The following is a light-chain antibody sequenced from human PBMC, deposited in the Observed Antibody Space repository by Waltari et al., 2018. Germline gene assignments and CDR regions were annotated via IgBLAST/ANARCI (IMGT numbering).Light chain of an antibody. Sequence: QSALTQPPSASGSPGQSVTISCTGTSSDVGGSNSVSWYQQHPGKAPKLMIYEVSKRPSGVPDRFSGSKSGNTASLTVSGLQAEDEADYYCSSYAGSNLGVFGTGTKVTVL. CDR3: SSYAGSNLGV. CDR2: EVS. J-gene: IGLJ1*01. V-gene: IGLV2-8*01. CDR1: SSDVGGSNS.